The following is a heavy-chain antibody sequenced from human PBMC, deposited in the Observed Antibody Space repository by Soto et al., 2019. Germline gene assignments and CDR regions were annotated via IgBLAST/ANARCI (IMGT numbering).Heavy chain of an antibody. CDR2: IKSKTDGGTT. D-gene: IGHD3-22*01. CDR3: TTDPVTMIVVVPSSG. CDR1: GFTFSNAW. V-gene: IGHV3-15*07. J-gene: IGHJ4*02. Sequence: EVQLVESGGGLVKPGGSLRLSCAASGFTFSNAWMNWVRQAPGKVLEWVGRIKSKTDGGTTDYAAPVKGRFTISRDDSKNTLYLQMNSLKTEDTAVYYCTTDPVTMIVVVPSSGWGQGTLVTVSS.